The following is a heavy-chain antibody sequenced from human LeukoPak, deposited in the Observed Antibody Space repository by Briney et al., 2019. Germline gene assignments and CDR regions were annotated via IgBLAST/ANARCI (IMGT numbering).Heavy chain of an antibody. CDR3: AIGREWLDSSSYYYYYYIDV. V-gene: IGHV4-59*11. D-gene: IGHD6-6*01. CDR1: GGSISSHY. CDR2: IYYSGST. J-gene: IGHJ6*03. Sequence: SETLSLTCTVPGGSISSHYWSWLRQPPGKGLEWIGYIYYSGSTNYNHSLKSRVTISVDTSKNQFSLKLSSVPAADTAVYYCAIGREWLDSSSYYYYYYIDVRGEGTTVTVSS.